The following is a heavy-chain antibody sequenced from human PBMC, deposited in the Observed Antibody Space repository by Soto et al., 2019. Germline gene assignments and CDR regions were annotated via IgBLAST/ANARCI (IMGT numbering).Heavy chain of an antibody. Sequence: PSETLSLTCTVSDASINSGGYYWSWVRQHPGKGLEWIGFIYYSGTTYYNPSLKSRVTTSVDTSKNQFSLRLGSVTAADTAVYYCARGLIVMLAGIEELINSHFDSWGQGTLVTVS. V-gene: IGHV4-31*03. J-gene: IGHJ4*02. CDR2: IYYSGTT. D-gene: IGHD2-21*02. CDR3: ARGLIVMLAGIEELINSHFDS. CDR1: DASINSGGYY.